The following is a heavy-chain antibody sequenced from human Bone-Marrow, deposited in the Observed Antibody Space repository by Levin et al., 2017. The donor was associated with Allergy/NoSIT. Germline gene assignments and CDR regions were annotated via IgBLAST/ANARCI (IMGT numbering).Heavy chain of an antibody. V-gene: IGHV3-30*01. CDR1: GFTLSGFA. CDR3: ARDPRGEVSLDR. CDR2: ISNDGTNK. D-gene: IGHD3-16*01. Sequence: PGESLKISCAASGFTLSGFAMHWVRQAPGKGLDWVAVISNDGTNKYHADAVKGRFTISRDNSKNTLYLQMNTLRVEDTAVYYCARDPRGEVSLDRWGQGTLVTVSS. J-gene: IGHJ5*02.